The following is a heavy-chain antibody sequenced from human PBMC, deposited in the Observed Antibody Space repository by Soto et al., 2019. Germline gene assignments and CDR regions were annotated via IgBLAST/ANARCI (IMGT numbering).Heavy chain of an antibody. Sequence: QVQLQESGPGLVKPSETLSLTCTVSGGSISSYYWTWIRQPPGKGLAWIGYIYYSGSTNQNPSLKSRVTISVDTSKNQFSLKLSSVTAADTAVYYCARVNDFWTGYYSTNWFDPWGQGTLVTVSS. V-gene: IGHV4-59*01. D-gene: IGHD3-3*01. CDR2: IYYSGST. J-gene: IGHJ5*02. CDR3: ARVNDFWTGYYSTNWFDP. CDR1: GGSISSYY.